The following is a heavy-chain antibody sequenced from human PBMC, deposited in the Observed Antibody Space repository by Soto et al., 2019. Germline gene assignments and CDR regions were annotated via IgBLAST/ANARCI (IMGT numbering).Heavy chain of an antibody. CDR1: GNCISSSNW. Sequence: PSETLSLTCAVSGNCISSSNWWSWFRQPPGKGLEWIGEIYHSGSTNYNPSLKSRVTISLDKSKNQFSLKLSSVTAADTAVYYCARDRLGDFWSGYYTSYYYYGMDVWGQGTTVTVSS. CDR3: ARDRLGDFWSGYYTSYYYYGMDV. D-gene: IGHD3-3*01. CDR2: IYHSGST. J-gene: IGHJ6*02. V-gene: IGHV4-4*02.